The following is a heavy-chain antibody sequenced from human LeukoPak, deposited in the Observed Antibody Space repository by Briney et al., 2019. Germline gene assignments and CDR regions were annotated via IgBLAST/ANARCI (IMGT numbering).Heavy chain of an antibody. CDR3: ARDSSDVLTGYYHF. CDR1: GYTFNDYY. Sequence: ASVKVSCKNSGYTFNDYYLHWVRQAPGQRLEWIGWINPNSGRTNYAPKFQGRVTLTTDTSISTAYMELSSLISGDTALYFCARDSSDVLTGYYHFWGQGTLVTVSS. CDR2: INPNSGRT. D-gene: IGHD3-9*01. V-gene: IGHV1-2*02. J-gene: IGHJ4*02.